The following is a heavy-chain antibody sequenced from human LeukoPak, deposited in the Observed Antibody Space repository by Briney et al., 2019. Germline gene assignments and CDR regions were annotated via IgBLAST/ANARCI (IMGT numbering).Heavy chain of an antibody. Sequence: ASVKVSCKASGYTFTGYYMHWVRQAPGQGLEWMGWINPNSGGTNYAQKFQGRVTMTRDTSISTAYMELSRLRSDDTAVCYCAREDRDDYYYYYGMDVWGQGTTVTVSS. CDR2: INPNSGGT. J-gene: IGHJ6*02. CDR3: AREDRDDYYYYYGMDV. V-gene: IGHV1-2*02. CDR1: GYTFTGYY.